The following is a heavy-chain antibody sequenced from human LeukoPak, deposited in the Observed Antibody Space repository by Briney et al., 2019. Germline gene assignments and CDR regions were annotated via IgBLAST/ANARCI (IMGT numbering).Heavy chain of an antibody. J-gene: IGHJ6*02. CDR1: GYTFTSYY. D-gene: IGHD6-19*01. V-gene: IGHV1-46*01. Sequence: ASVTVSCKASGYTFTSYYMHWVRQAPGQGLEWMGIINPSGGSTSYAQKFQGRVTMTRDTSTSTVYMELSSLRSEDTAVYYCARAVPYSSGWYGDYYYYGMDVWGQGTTVTVSS. CDR3: ARAVPYSSGWYGDYYYYGMDV. CDR2: INPSGGST.